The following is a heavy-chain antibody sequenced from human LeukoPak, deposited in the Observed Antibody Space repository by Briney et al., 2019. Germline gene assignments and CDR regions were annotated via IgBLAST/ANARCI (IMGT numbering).Heavy chain of an antibody. CDR2: ITDSGATT. CDR3: ARGIPWTSGYLDY. V-gene: IGHV3-23*01. Sequence: GGSLRLSCAASGFTFSSYSMNWVRQVPGKGLEWVSSITDSGATTYYADSVKGRFTISRDNSKNTLYLQMNSLRAEDTAVYYCARGIPWTSGYLDYWGQGTLVTVSS. CDR1: GFTFSSYS. D-gene: IGHD3-22*01. J-gene: IGHJ4*02.